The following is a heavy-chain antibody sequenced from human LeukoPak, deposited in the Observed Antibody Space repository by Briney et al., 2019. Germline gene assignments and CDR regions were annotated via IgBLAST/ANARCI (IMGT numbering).Heavy chain of an antibody. D-gene: IGHD5-18*01. Sequence: PGGSLRLSCAASGFTFSSYSMNWVRQAPGKGPEWVSSISSSSSYIYYADSVKGRFTISRDNAKNSLYLQMNSLRAEDTAVYYCARDSVTHDAFDIWGQGTMVTVSS. CDR1: GFTFSSYS. CDR3: ARDSVTHDAFDI. CDR2: ISSSSSYI. J-gene: IGHJ3*02. V-gene: IGHV3-21*01.